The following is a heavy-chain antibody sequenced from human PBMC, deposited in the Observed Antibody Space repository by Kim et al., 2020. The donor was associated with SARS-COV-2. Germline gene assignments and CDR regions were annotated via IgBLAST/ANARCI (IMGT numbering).Heavy chain of an antibody. CDR3: AKTGNYDSSGKGFDY. J-gene: IGHJ4*01. CDR2: ISYDGSNK. Sequence: GGSLRLSCAASGFTFSSYGMHWVRQAPGKGLEWVAVISYDGSNKYYADSVKGRFTISRDNSKNTLYLQMNSLRAEDTAVYYCAKTGNYDSSGKGFDYWG. CDR1: GFTFSSYG. D-gene: IGHD3-22*01. V-gene: IGHV3-30*18.